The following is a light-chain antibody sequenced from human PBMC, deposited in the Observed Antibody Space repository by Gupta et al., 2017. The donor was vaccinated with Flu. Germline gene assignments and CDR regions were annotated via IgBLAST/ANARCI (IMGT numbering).Light chain of an antibody. Sequence: DIQMTQSPSTLSASVGDRVTITCRASHSITTWLAWYQQKPGKAPNLLIYKASTLESGVPSRFSGSGSGTEFTLTISSLQPVDFATYYCQQDNSFPYSFGQGTKLEI. CDR2: KAS. J-gene: IGKJ2*03. V-gene: IGKV1-5*03. CDR1: HSITTW. CDR3: QQDNSFPYS.